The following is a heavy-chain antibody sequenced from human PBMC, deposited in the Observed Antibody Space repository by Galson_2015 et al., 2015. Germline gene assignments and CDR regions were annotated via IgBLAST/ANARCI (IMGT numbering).Heavy chain of an antibody. CDR1: GFTFSSYA. CDR3: ARAEYCSSTSCYGGRGVLDY. D-gene: IGHD2-2*01. V-gene: IGHV3-30-3*01. J-gene: IGHJ4*02. Sequence: SLRLSCAASGFTFSSYAMHWVRQAPGKGLEWVAVISYDGSNKYYADSVKGRFTISRDNSKNTLYLQMNSLRAEDTAVYYCARAEYCSSTSCYGGRGVLDYWGQGTLVTVSS. CDR2: ISYDGSNK.